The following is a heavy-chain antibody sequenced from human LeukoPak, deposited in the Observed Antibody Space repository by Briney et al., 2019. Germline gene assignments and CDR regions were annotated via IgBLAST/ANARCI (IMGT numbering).Heavy chain of an antibody. CDR3: AREKELPFGGVIVMSS. D-gene: IGHD3-16*02. CDR1: GGTFSSYA. Sequence: SVKVSCKASGGTFSSYAISWVRQAPGQGLEWMGGIIPIFGTANYAQKFQGRVTITADESTSTAYMELSSLRSEDTAVYYCAREKELPFGGVIVMSSWGQGTLVTVSS. CDR2: IIPIFGTA. V-gene: IGHV1-69*13. J-gene: IGHJ5*02.